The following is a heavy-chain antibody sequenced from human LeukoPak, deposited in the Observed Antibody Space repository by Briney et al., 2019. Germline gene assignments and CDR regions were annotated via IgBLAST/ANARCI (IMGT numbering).Heavy chain of an antibody. CDR3: AKGRYSGYDCDFDY. CDR2: ISGSGGST. Sequence: GGSLRLSCAASGFTFSSYAMSWVRQAAGKVLEWGSAISGSGGSTYYADSVKGRFTISRDNSKNTLYLQMNSLRAEDTAVYYCAKGRYSGYDCDFDYWGQGTLVTVSS. V-gene: IGHV3-23*01. CDR1: GFTFSSYA. J-gene: IGHJ4*02. D-gene: IGHD5-12*01.